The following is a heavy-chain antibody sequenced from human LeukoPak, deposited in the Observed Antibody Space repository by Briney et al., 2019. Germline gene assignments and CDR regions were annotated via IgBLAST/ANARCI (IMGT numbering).Heavy chain of an antibody. V-gene: IGHV4-31*03. CDR1: GGSISSGGYY. CDR2: IYYSGST. D-gene: IGHD4-17*01. CDR3: ARVTVTTDAFDI. Sequence: TLSLTCTVSGGSISSGGYYWSWIRQHPGKGLEWIGYIYYSGSTYYNPSLESRVTISVDTSKNQFSLKLSSVTAADTAVYYCARVTVTTDAFDIWGQGTMVTVSS. J-gene: IGHJ3*02.